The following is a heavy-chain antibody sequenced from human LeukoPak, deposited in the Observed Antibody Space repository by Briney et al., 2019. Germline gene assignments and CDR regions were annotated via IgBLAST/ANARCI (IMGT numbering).Heavy chain of an antibody. CDR2: IYYSGST. D-gene: IGHD3-3*01. Sequence: PSETLSLTCTVSGGSISSSSYYWGWIRQPPGKGLEWIGSIYYSGSTYYNPSLKSRVTISVDTSKNQFSLKLSSVTAADTAVYYCARITYDFWSGYALDAFDIWGQGTMVTVSS. J-gene: IGHJ3*02. CDR3: ARITYDFWSGYALDAFDI. CDR1: GGSISSSSYY. V-gene: IGHV4-39*07.